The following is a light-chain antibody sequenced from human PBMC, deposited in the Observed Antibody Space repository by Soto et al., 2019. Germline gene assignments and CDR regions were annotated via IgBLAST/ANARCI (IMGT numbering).Light chain of an antibody. CDR2: TTS. CDR1: QSISSY. CDR3: QQSYSTPPIT. Sequence: DIQMTQSPSSLSASVGDRVTITCRASQSISSYLNWYQQKPGKAPNLLIYTTSNLESGVPSRFSGSGSGTDFTLTISSLQPEDFATYYCQQSYSTPPITFGQGTRLEIK. J-gene: IGKJ5*01. V-gene: IGKV1-39*01.